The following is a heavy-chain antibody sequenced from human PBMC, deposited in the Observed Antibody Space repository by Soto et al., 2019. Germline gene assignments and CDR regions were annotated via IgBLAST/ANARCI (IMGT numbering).Heavy chain of an antibody. J-gene: IGHJ6*02. Sequence: PGGSLRLSCSASGFTFSNYCIHWVRQAPGKGLEWVAGISYKAGNKYYADSVKGRFTISRDNSKNTLYLQMNSLRAEDTAVYYCAKDRLQTYYYDSSGYYYTHTRRFYYYYGMDVWGQGTTVTVSS. CDR3: AKDRLQTYYYDSSGYYYTHTRRFYYYYGMDV. V-gene: IGHV3-30*18. CDR1: GFTFSNYC. D-gene: IGHD3-22*01. CDR2: ISYKAGNK.